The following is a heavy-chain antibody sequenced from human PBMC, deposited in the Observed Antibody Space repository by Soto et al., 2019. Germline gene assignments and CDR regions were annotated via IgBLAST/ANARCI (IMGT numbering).Heavy chain of an antibody. Sequence: ASVKVSCKASGYTFTSYGISWVRQAPGQGLEWMGWISAYNGNTNYAQKLQGRVTMTTDTSTSTAYMELRSLRSDDTAVYYCARDSRIAARMDAFDIWGQGTMVTVSS. CDR1: GYTFTSYG. D-gene: IGHD6-6*01. CDR3: ARDSRIAARMDAFDI. CDR2: ISAYNGNT. J-gene: IGHJ3*02. V-gene: IGHV1-18*01.